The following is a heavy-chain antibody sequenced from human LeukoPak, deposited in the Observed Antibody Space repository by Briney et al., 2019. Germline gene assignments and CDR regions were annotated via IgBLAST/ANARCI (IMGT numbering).Heavy chain of an antibody. J-gene: IGHJ4*02. V-gene: IGHV4-34*01. CDR3: ARGIDY. CDR2: INHSGST. CDR1: GGSFSGYY. Sequence: EPSETLSLTCAVYGGSFSGYYWSWIRQPPGKGLGWIGEINHSGSTNYNPSLKSRVTISVDTSKNQFSLKLSSVTAADTAVYYCARGIDYWGQGTLVTVSS.